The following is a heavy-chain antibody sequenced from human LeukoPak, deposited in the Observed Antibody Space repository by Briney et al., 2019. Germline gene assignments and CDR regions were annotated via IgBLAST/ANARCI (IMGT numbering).Heavy chain of an antibody. CDR1: GGSISSSRDY. CDR3: ARENLLGAEKIIGDYYYMDV. D-gene: IGHD2/OR15-2a*01. V-gene: IGHV4-39*07. CDR2: VYYRGST. Sequence: SETLSLTCTVSGGSISSSRDYWGWIRQPPGKGLGWIGSVYYRGSTYYNPSLKGRVTISVDTPKNQFSLKLNSGTPADTAVYCWARENLLGAEKIIGDYYYMDVWGKGTTVTVSS. J-gene: IGHJ6*03.